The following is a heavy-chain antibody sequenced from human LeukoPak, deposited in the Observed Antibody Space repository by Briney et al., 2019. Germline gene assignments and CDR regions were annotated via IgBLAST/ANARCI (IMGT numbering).Heavy chain of an antibody. CDR2: IYTSGST. Sequence: SETPSLTCTVSGGSISSYYWSWIRQPAGKGLEWIGRIYTSGSTNYNPSLKSRVTMSVDTPKNQFSLKLSPVTAADTAVYYCARVYYSRFDPWGQGTLVTVSS. D-gene: IGHD3-10*01. V-gene: IGHV4-4*07. CDR1: GGSISSYY. J-gene: IGHJ5*02. CDR3: ARVYYSRFDP.